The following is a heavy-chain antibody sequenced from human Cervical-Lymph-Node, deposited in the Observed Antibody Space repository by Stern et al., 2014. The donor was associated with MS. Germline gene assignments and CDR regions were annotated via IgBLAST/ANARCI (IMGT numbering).Heavy chain of an antibody. CDR1: GFNFSRYG. D-gene: IGHD4-17*01. Sequence: VQLVESGGGVVQAGTSLRLACAASGFNFSRYGMHWVRQAPGKGLGWVAVISSDGRSKFYADSVMGRFTFSRDNSKNTLFLRLNSLRVEDTAVYYCAKDPGGEYRYFDYWGQGTLVTVFS. V-gene: IGHV3-30*18. CDR2: ISSDGRSK. CDR3: AKDPGGEYRYFDY. J-gene: IGHJ4*02.